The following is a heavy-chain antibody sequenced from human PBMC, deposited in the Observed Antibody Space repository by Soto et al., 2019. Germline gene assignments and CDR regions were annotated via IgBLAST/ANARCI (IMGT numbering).Heavy chain of an antibody. D-gene: IGHD3-3*01. CDR1: GGTLNNYA. Sequence: QVQLVQSGAEVKKPGSSVRVSCKASGGTLNNYAINWVRQAPGQGLEWMGGILPVSAPPDYAQKFQGRVSITADHSTSTVYMELSRLKSDDTVVYFCATDSNYDVSNSFWGQGTLVTVSS. J-gene: IGHJ4*02. CDR3: ATDSNYDVSNSF. CDR2: ILPVSAPP. V-gene: IGHV1-69*01.